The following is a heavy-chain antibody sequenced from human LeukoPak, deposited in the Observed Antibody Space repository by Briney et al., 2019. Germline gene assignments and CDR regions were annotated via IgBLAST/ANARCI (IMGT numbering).Heavy chain of an antibody. CDR3: AKERSTTTWYDH. J-gene: IGHJ4*02. CDR1: GLTFSSHW. Sequence: GGSLRLSCAASGLTFSSHWMHWVRQAPGKGLVWVSRITNDGSSTTYADSVKGRFTISRDNSKNTVYLQMNSLRAEDTALYYCAKERSTTTWYDHWGQGILVTVSS. CDR2: ITNDGSST. D-gene: IGHD2-2*01. V-gene: IGHV3-74*01.